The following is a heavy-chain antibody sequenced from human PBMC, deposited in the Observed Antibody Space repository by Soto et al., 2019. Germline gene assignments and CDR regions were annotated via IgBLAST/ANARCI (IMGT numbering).Heavy chain of an antibody. J-gene: IGHJ4*02. CDR2: VSGSGGST. V-gene: IGHV3-23*01. D-gene: IGHD1-1*01. CDR1: GFTFSSYA. CDR3: AKVPDTGSTWRHFDY. Sequence: GGSLRLSCSASGFTFSSYAMSWVRQAPGKGLEWVSAVSGSGGSTYYADPVKGRFTISRDNSKNTLYLQMNSLRAEDTAVYYCAKVPDTGSTWRHFDYWGQGTLVTVSS.